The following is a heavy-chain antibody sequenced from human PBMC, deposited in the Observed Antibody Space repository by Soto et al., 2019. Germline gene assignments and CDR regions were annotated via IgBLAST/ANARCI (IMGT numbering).Heavy chain of an antibody. V-gene: IGHV4-30-4*01. J-gene: IGHJ4*02. CDR3: ARDNEAVTTPRYFDY. Sequence: QVQLQESGPGLVKPSQTLSLTCTVSGGSISSGDYYWSWIRQPPGKGLEWIGYIYYSGNTYYNPSLKSRVTISVATSKNQFSLKLSSVTAADTAVYYCARDNEAVTTPRYFDYWGQGTLVTVSS. CDR2: IYYSGNT. CDR1: GGSISSGDYY. D-gene: IGHD4-17*01.